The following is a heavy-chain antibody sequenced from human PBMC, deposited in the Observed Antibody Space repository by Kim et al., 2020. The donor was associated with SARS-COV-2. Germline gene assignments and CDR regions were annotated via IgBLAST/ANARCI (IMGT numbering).Heavy chain of an antibody. CDR2: IYPGDSDT. D-gene: IGHD1-26*01. V-gene: IGHV5-51*01. Sequence: GESLQISCKGSGYSFTSYWIGWVRQMPGKGLEWMGIIYPGDSDTRYSPSFQGQVTISADKSISTAYLQWSSLKASDTAMYYCARHGIVGATTEADYYYYGMDVWGQGTTVTVSS. J-gene: IGHJ6*02. CDR3: ARHGIVGATTEADYYYYGMDV. CDR1: GYSFTSYW.